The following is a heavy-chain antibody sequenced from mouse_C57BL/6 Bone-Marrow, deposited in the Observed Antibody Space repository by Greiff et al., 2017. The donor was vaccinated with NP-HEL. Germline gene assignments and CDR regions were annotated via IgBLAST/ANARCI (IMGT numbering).Heavy chain of an antibody. CDR2: IYPGDGDT. V-gene: IGHV1-82*01. CDR3: ARRELAVDY. Sequence: VQLQQSGPELVKPGASVKISCKASGYAFSSSWMNWVKQRPGKGLEWIGRIYPGDGDTNYNGKFKGKATLTADKSSSTAYMQLSSLTSEDSAVYFCARRELAVDYWGQGTSVTVSS. J-gene: IGHJ4*01. CDR1: GYAFSSSW. D-gene: IGHD3-2*01.